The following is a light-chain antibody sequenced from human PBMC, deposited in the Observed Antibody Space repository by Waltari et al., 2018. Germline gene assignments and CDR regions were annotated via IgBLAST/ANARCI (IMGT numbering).Light chain of an antibody. CDR1: QSVSRS. V-gene: IGKV3-20*01. CDR2: GAS. Sequence: EFVLTPSPSPLSLSLGERATLTFGASQSVSRSLALYQQKPVQAPRLLTYGASTKATGIADRCGGSGSGKDISLTISRLEHDDCAVYCCQHYLRLPVTFGQGTTVEI. CDR3: QHYLRLPVT. J-gene: IGKJ1*01.